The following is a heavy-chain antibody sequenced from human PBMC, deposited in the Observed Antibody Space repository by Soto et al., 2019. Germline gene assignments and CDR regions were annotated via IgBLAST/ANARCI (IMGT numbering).Heavy chain of an antibody. V-gene: IGHV3-30-3*01. CDR2: ISYDGSNK. CDR3: ARAYDSSGYYTYYFDY. Sequence: GGSLRLSCAASRFTFSSYAMHWVRQAPGKGLEWVAVISYDGSNKYYADSVKGRFTISRDNSKNTLYLQMNSLRAEDTAVYYCARAYDSSGYYTYYFDYWGQGTLVTVSS. D-gene: IGHD3-22*01. CDR1: RFTFSSYA. J-gene: IGHJ4*02.